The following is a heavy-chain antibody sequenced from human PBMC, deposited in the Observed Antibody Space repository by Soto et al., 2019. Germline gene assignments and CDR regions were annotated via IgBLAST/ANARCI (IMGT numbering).Heavy chain of an antibody. J-gene: IGHJ6*02. CDR3: ARGAPSAYGMDV. CDR2: IIPIFGTA. V-gene: IGHV1-69*12. CDR1: GGTFSSYA. Sequence: QVQMVQSGAEVQKPGSSVKVSCKASGGTFSSYAISWVRQSPGQGLEWMGGIIPIFGTANYAQKFLGRVTITADESTSTADRELSSLRSEDTAVYYCARGAPSAYGMDVWGQGTTVTVSS.